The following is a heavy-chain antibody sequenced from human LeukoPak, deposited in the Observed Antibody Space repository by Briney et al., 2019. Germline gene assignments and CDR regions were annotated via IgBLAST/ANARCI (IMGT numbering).Heavy chain of an antibody. CDR1: GFTFSDHY. Sequence: GGSLRLSCTASGFTFSDHYMSWIRQAPGKGLEWVAYITISGAATYYADSVKGRFTISRANGDNSLYLQMTSLRAEDTAVYFCARETCRECSPFGPRQYYFDYWGQGTQVTVSS. V-gene: IGHV3-11*01. CDR3: ARETCRECSPFGPRQYYFDY. CDR2: ITISGAAT. D-gene: IGHD3-10*02. J-gene: IGHJ4*02.